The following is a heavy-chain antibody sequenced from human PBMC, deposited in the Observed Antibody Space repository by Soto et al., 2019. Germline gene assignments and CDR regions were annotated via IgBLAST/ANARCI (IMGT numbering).Heavy chain of an antibody. D-gene: IGHD2-2*02. J-gene: IGHJ5*02. CDR2: ISAYNGNT. Sequence: QVQLVQSGAEVKKPGASVKVSCKASGYTFTSYGISWVRQAPGQGLEWMGWISAYNGNTNYAQKLQGRVTMTTDTSTSTAYMELRSLRSDDTAVYYCARDTGSSTSCYSGYNWFDPWGQGTLVTVSS. CDR1: GYTFTSYG. CDR3: ARDTGSSTSCYSGYNWFDP. V-gene: IGHV1-18*01.